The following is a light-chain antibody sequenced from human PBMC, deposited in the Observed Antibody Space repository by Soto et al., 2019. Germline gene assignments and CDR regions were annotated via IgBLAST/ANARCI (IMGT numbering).Light chain of an antibody. CDR3: LQDYDYPRT. Sequence: DIQMTQSPSTLSGSVGDRFTITWRASQTISSWLAWYQQKPGKAPKVLIYKASSLESGVPSRFSGRGSGTDFTLTISSLQPEDFATYYCLQDYDYPRTFGQGTKVDIK. V-gene: IGKV1-5*03. CDR2: KAS. J-gene: IGKJ1*01. CDR1: QTISSW.